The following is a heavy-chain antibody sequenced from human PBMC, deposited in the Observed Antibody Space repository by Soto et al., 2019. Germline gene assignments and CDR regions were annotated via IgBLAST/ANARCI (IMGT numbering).Heavy chain of an antibody. Sequence: EVQLLESGGGLVQPGGSLRLSCAASGFTFSSYAMSWVRQAPGKGLEWVSAISGSGGSTYYADSVKGRFTISRDNSKNTLYLQMNIMRAEDTAVYYCAILRVLELLFLDYYYGMDGWGQGTTVTVSS. CDR3: AILRVLELLFLDYYYGMDG. CDR1: GFTFSSYA. D-gene: IGHD3-3*01. J-gene: IGHJ6*02. V-gene: IGHV3-23*01. CDR2: ISGSGGST.